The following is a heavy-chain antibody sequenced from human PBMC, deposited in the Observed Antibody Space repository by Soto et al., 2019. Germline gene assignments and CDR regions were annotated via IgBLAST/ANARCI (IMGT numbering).Heavy chain of an antibody. V-gene: IGHV4-59*01. CDR3: ARSNYGSGSYYKYYGMDV. Sequence: SETLSLTCTVSGGSISSYYWSWIRQPPGKGLEWIGYIYYSGSTNYNPSLKSRVTISVDTSKNQFSLKLSSVTAADTAVYYCARSNYGSGSYYKYYGMDVWGQGTTVTVSS. J-gene: IGHJ6*02. D-gene: IGHD3-10*01. CDR2: IYYSGST. CDR1: GGSISSYY.